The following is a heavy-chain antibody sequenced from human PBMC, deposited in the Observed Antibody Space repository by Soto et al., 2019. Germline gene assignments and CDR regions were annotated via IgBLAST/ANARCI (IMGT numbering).Heavy chain of an antibody. Sequence: PSETLSLTCTVSGGSISSGNYFWTWIRQPPGKGLEWIGCVYYSGNTYYNPSLKSRVAISIDTSKNQFSLKLSSVTAADTAVYYCARDRALRLWGQGTLVTVSS. CDR2: VYYSGNT. CDR1: GGSISSGNYF. CDR3: ARDRALRL. V-gene: IGHV4-30-4*01. J-gene: IGHJ4*02. D-gene: IGHD3-10*01.